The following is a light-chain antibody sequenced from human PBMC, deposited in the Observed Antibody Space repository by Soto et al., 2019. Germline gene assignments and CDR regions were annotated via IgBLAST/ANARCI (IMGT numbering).Light chain of an antibody. V-gene: IGKV3-20*01. J-gene: IGKJ5*01. Sequence: ETVLTQSPGTLSLSPGERATLSCRASQSVSSSSLAWYQQRPGQAPRLLIYGTSSRATGIPDRFSGSGSGTDFTLTISRLEPEDFAVYFCQRYGSSPLITFGLGTRLEIK. CDR2: GTS. CDR3: QRYGSSPLIT. CDR1: QSVSSSS.